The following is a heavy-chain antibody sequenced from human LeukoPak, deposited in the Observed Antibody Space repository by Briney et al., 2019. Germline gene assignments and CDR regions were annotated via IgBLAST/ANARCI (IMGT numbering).Heavy chain of an antibody. J-gene: IGHJ5*02. V-gene: IGHV1-2*02. CDR1: GYTFTGYY. Sequence: ASVKVSCKASGYTFTGYYMHWVRQAPGQGFEWMGWINPNSGGTNYAQKFQGRVTMTRDTSISTAYMELSRLRSDDTAVYYCARVYSGCSSTSCYHNWFDPWGQGTLVTVSS. D-gene: IGHD2-2*01. CDR2: INPNSGGT. CDR3: ARVYSGCSSTSCYHNWFDP.